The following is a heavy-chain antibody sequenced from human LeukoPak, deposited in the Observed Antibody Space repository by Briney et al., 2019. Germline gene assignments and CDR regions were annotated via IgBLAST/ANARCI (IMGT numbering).Heavy chain of an antibody. CDR2: ISWNSGSI. V-gene: IGHV3-9*01. Sequence: PGRSLRLSCAASGFTLYDYAMHWVRQAPGKGLEWVSGISWNSGSIGYADSVKGRFTISRDNAKNSLYLQMNSLRAEHTALYYCARDFITMVRGVIIDLDYWGQGTLVTVSS. D-gene: IGHD3-10*01. J-gene: IGHJ4*02. CDR3: ARDFITMVRGVIIDLDY. CDR1: GFTLYDYA.